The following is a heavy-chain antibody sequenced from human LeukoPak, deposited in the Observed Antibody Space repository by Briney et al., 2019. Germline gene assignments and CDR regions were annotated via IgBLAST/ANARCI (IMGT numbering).Heavy chain of an antibody. V-gene: IGHV1-8*01. CDR3: ARGITMVRGVLYPHNFDY. CDR2: MNPNSGNT. CDR1: GYTFTSYD. D-gene: IGHD3-10*01. Sequence: ASVKVSCKASGYTFTSYDINWVRQATAQGLEWMGWMNPNSGNTGYAQKFQGRVTMTRNTSISTAYMELSSLRSEDTAEYYCARGITMVRGVLYPHNFDYWGQGTLVTVSS. J-gene: IGHJ4*02.